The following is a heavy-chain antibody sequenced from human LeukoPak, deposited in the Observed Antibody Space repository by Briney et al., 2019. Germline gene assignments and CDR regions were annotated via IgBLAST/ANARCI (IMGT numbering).Heavy chain of an antibody. Sequence: SQTLSLTCTVSGGSISSGDYHWSSVRQPPGKGLEWIGYIYYSRSTYYNPSLKSRVTISVDTSKNQFSLKLSCVTAADTAVYYCARGPLLGAFDIWGQGTMVTVSS. V-gene: IGHV4-30-4*08. CDR1: GGSISSGDYH. D-gene: IGHD3-16*01. J-gene: IGHJ3*02. CDR3: ARGPLLGAFDI. CDR2: IYYSRST.